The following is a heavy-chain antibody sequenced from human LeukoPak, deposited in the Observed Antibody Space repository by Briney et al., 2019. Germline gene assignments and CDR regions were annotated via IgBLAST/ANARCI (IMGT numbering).Heavy chain of an antibody. J-gene: IGHJ3*02. V-gene: IGHV4-34*01. Sequence: SETLSLTCAVYGGSFSGYYWSWIRQPPGKGLEWIGEINHSGSTNYNPSLKSRVTISVDTSKNQSSLKLSSVTAADTAVYYCARGHKPMLKHTMVRGVLPHDAFDIWGQGTMVTVSS. CDR1: GGSFSGYY. D-gene: IGHD3-10*01. CDR3: ARGHKPMLKHTMVRGVLPHDAFDI. CDR2: INHSGST.